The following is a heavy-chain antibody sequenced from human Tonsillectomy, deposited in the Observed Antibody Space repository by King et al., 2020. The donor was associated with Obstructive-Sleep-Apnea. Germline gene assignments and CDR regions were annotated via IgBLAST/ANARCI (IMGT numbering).Heavy chain of an antibody. J-gene: IGHJ4*02. D-gene: IGHD2/OR15-2a*01. V-gene: IGHV3-49*03. CDR3: TRGGNYLGPFGY. Sequence: VQLVESGGGLVQPGRSLRLSCTTSGFTFGDYPMSWFRQAPGKGLEWVGFIGSNSYGGTTEYAASVKGGFTISREDSKSIAYLQMNSQKTEDTAVYYCTRGGNYLGPFGYWGQGTLVTVSS. CDR2: IGSNSYGGTT. CDR1: GFTFGDYP.